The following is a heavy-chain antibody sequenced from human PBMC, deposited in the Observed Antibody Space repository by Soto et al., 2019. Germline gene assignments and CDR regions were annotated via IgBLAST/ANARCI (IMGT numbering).Heavy chain of an antibody. Sequence: SVKVSCKASGGTFSSYAISWVRQAPGQGLEWMGGIIPIFGTANYAQKFQGRVTITADESTSTAYMELSSLRSEDTAVYYCARDLAVAGTGYYYGMDVWGQGTTVTVSS. CDR1: GGTFSSYA. D-gene: IGHD6-19*01. CDR3: ARDLAVAGTGYYYGMDV. V-gene: IGHV1-69*13. CDR2: IIPIFGTA. J-gene: IGHJ6*02.